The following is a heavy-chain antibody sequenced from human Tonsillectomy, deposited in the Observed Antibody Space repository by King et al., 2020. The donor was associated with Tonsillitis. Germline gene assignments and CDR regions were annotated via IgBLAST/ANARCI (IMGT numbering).Heavy chain of an antibody. J-gene: IGHJ4*02. CDR3: ARVEMATITEYYFDY. Sequence: QLQESGPGLVKPSETLSLTCTVSGGPISSRSYYWGWIRQPPGKGLEWIGNIFYSGSTYYNPSLKSRVTIPVDTHKNQFSLKLSSVTAADTAVYYCARVEMATITEYYFDYWGQGSLVTVSS. CDR2: IFYSGST. D-gene: IGHD5-24*01. CDR1: GGPISSRSYY. V-gene: IGHV4-39*07.